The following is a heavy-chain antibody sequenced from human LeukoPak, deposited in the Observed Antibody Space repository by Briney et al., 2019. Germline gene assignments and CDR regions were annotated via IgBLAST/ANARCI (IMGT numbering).Heavy chain of an antibody. J-gene: IGHJ4*02. CDR3: ARGPVFYYLDY. CDR2: IYHSGST. CDR1: GYSISSGYY. V-gene: IGHV4-38-2*01. Sequence: SETLSLTCAVSGYSISSGYYWGWIRQPPGKGLEWIGSIYHSGSTYYNPSLKSRVTISVDTSKNQFSLKLSSVTAADTAVYYGARGPVFYYLDYWGQGTLVTVSS.